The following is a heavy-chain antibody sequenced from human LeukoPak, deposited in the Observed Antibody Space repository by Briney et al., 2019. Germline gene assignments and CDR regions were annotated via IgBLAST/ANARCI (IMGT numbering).Heavy chain of an antibody. V-gene: IGHV4-4*07. D-gene: IGHD5-12*01. Sequence: PSETLSLTCTVSGGSISSYYWSWIRQPAGKGLEWVGRIYTSGSTNYNPSLKSRVTMSVDTSKNQFSLKLSSVTAADTAVYYCAREDSGYDFGGLYYYYYYMDVWGKGTTVTISS. CDR3: AREDSGYDFGGLYYYYYYMDV. J-gene: IGHJ6*03. CDR2: IYTSGST. CDR1: GGSISSYY.